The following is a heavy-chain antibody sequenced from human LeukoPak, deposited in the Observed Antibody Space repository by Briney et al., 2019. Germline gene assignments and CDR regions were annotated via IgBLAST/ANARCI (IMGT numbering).Heavy chain of an antibody. CDR1: GGSISSSSYY. CDR2: IYYSGST. D-gene: IGHD1-26*01. CDR3: ARGWGLAGATDY. Sequence: SGTLSLTCTVSGGSISSSSYYWGWIRQPPGKGLEWIGSIYYSGSTYYNPSLKSRVTISVDTSKNQFSLKLSSVTAADTAVYYCARGWGLAGATDYWGQGTLVTVSS. V-gene: IGHV4-39*07. J-gene: IGHJ4*02.